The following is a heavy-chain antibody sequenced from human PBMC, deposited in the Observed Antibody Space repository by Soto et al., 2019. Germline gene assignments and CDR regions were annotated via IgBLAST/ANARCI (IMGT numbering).Heavy chain of an antibody. CDR2: ISGSGGST. V-gene: IGHV3-23*01. D-gene: IGHD6-19*01. J-gene: IGHJ3*02. Sequence: EVQLLESGGGLVQPGGSLRLSCAASGFTFSSYAMSWVRQAPGKGLEGVSAISGSGGSTYYADSVKGRFTIYRDNSKNTLYLQMNSLRAEDTAVYYCANICIVAGTAFDIWGQGTMVTVSS. CDR3: ANICIVAGTAFDI. CDR1: GFTFSSYA.